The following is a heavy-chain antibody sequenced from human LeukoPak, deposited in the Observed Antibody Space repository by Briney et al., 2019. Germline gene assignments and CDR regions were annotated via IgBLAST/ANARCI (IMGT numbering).Heavy chain of an antibody. Sequence: SETLSLTCTVSGYSITSAYYWGWIRQSPGKGLAWIGSIYHSGSSYYNPSLKSRVTISVDTSKNQFSLKLSSVTAADTAVYYCARRCGYSYGYSPRTKPAGFDYWGQGTLVTVSS. J-gene: IGHJ4*02. CDR3: ARRCGYSYGYSPRTKPAGFDY. D-gene: IGHD5-18*01. V-gene: IGHV4-38-2*02. CDR1: GYSITSAYY. CDR2: IYHSGSS.